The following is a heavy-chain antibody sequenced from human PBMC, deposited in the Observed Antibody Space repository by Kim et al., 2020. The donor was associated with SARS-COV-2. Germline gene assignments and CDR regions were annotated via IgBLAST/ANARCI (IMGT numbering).Heavy chain of an antibody. Sequence: NPSIKSRVTISVDTSKNQFSLKLSSVTAADTAVYYCAKTTGTLRGDAFDIWGQGTMVTVSS. CDR3: AKTTGTLRGDAFDI. D-gene: IGHD4-17*01. V-gene: IGHV4-4*09. J-gene: IGHJ3*02.